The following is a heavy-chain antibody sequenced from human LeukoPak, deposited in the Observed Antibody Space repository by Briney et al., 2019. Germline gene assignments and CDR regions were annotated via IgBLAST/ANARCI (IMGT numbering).Heavy chain of an antibody. CDR3: ATQGAAGTSGLDY. CDR2: IIPTLGVT. J-gene: IGHJ4*02. V-gene: IGHV1-69*04. D-gene: IGHD6-13*01. CDR1: GGTFTSHA. Sequence: GASVRVSCKASGGTFTSHAISWVRQAPGQGLEWMGRIIPTLGVTTYAQKLQDRVTITADRSTSTAYMELRSLKSEDTAVYFCATQGAAGTSGLDYWGQGTLVTVSS.